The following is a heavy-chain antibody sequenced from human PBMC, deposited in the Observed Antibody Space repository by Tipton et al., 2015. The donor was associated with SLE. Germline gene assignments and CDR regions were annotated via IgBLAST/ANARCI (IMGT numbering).Heavy chain of an antibody. V-gene: IGHV4-39*07. J-gene: IGHJ4*02. CDR3: AREYYDSSGYYDY. CDR1: GGSISSSSYY. D-gene: IGHD3-22*01. Sequence: TLSLTCTVSGGSISSSSYYWGWIRQPPGKGLEWIGSIYYSGSTYYNPSLKSRVTISVDTSKNQFSLKLSSVSAADTAVYYCAREYYDSSGYYDYWGQGTLVTVSS. CDR2: IYYSGST.